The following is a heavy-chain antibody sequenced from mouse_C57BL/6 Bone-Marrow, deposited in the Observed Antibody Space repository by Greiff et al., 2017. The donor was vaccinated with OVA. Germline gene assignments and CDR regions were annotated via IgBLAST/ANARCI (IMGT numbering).Heavy chain of an antibody. D-gene: IGHD1-1*01. CDR3: AKNPYYGSSHWYFDV. CDR2: IWRGGST. V-gene: IGHV2-5*01. Sequence: QVQLKESGPGLVQPSQSLSITCTVSGFSLTSYGVHWVRQSPGKGLEWLGVIWRGGSTDYNAAFMSRLSITKDNSKSQVFFKMNSLQADDTAIYYCAKNPYYGSSHWYFDVWGTGTTVTVSS. CDR1: GFSLTSYG. J-gene: IGHJ1*03.